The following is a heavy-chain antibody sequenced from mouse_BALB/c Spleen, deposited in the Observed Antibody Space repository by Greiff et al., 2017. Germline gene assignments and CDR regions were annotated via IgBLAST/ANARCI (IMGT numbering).Heavy chain of an antibody. CDR2: ISSGGST. V-gene: IGHV5-6-5*01. J-gene: IGHJ1*01. CDR1: GFTFSSYA. D-gene: IGHD2-4*01. CDR3: ARGGGITYWYFDV. Sequence: EVQVVESGGGLVKPGGSLKLSCAASGFTFSSYAMSWVRQTPEKRLEWVASISSGGSTYYPDSVKGRFTISRDNARNILYLQMSSLRSEDTAMYYCARGGGITYWYFDVWGGDHGHRLL.